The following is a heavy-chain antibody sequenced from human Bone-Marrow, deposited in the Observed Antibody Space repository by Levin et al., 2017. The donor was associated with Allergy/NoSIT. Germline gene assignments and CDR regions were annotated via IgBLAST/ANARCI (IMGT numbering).Heavy chain of an antibody. Sequence: SVKVSCKASGGTFSSYTISWVRQAPGQGLEWMGRIIPILGIANYAQKFQGRVTITADKSTSTAYMELSSLRSEDTAVYYCASAPYYYDSSGYYYGPFDYWGQGTLVTVSS. CDR3: ASAPYYYDSSGYYYGPFDY. CDR2: IIPILGIA. J-gene: IGHJ4*02. D-gene: IGHD3-22*01. CDR1: GGTFSSYT. V-gene: IGHV1-69*02.